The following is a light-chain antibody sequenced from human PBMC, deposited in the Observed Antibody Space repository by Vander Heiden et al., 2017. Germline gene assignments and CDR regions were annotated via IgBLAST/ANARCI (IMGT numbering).Light chain of an antibody. CDR1: QSVSSSY. CDR3: QQYGSSPPWT. J-gene: IGKJ1*01. Sequence: EIALTQSPGTLSLSPGERATLSCRASQSVSSSYLAWYQQKPGQAPRLLIYGASSRATGIPDFTLTISRLEPEDFAVYYCQQYGSSPPWTFGQGTKVEIK. V-gene: IGKV3-20*01. CDR2: GAS.